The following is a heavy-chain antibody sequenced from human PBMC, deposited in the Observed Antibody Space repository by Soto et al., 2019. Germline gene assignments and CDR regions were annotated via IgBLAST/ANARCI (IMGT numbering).Heavy chain of an antibody. V-gene: IGHV3-74*01. CDR1: GFTFSSYW. J-gene: IGHJ4*02. Sequence: PGGSLRLSCAASGFTFSSYWMHWVRQATGKGLVWVSRINSDGSSTSYADSVKGRFTISRDNSKNTLYLQMNSLRAEDTAVYYCARDKGGITMIEYYFDYWGQGTLVTVSS. D-gene: IGHD3-22*01. CDR2: INSDGSST. CDR3: ARDKGGITMIEYYFDY.